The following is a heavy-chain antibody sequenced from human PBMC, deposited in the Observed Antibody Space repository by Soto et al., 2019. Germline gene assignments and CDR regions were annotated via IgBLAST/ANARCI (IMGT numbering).Heavy chain of an antibody. CDR1: GFTFTSFG. V-gene: IGHV3-30*03. J-gene: IGHJ6*02. CDR2: VSYDGIDE. Sequence: SLRLSCAASGFTFTSFGIHWVRQAPGKGLEWVAVVSYDGIDENYADSVKGRFSISRDNSKNTVYLQMNSLRGEDTAVYYCASAAREYYYYGMDVWGQGTTVTVSS. CDR3: ASAAREYYYYGMDV.